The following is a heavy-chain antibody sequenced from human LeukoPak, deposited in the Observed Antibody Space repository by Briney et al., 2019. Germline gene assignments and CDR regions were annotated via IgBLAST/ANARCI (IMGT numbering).Heavy chain of an antibody. CDR2: ISSSSNYI. V-gene: IGHV3-21*01. CDR3: ARDRIVGATIDY. D-gene: IGHD1-26*01. Sequence: AGRSLRLSCAASGFTFSSYAMTWVRQAPGKGLEWVSCISSSSNYIYYADSVKGRFTVSRDNAKNSLYLQMNSLRAEDTAVYYCARDRIVGATIDYWGQGTLVTVSS. CDR1: GFTFSSYA. J-gene: IGHJ4*02.